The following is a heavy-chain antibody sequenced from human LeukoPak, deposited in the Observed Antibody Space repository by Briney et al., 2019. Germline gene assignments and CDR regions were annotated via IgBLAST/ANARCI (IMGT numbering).Heavy chain of an antibody. CDR3: ARSLWLHDSIPDY. Sequence: GGSLRLSCAASGFTFSSYEMNWVRQAPGKGLEWVSYISSSGSTIYYADSVKGRFTISRDNAKNSLYPQMNSLRAEDTAVYYCARSLWLHDSIPDYWGQGTLVTVSS. D-gene: IGHD5-24*01. CDR2: ISSSGSTI. V-gene: IGHV3-48*03. J-gene: IGHJ4*02. CDR1: GFTFSSYE.